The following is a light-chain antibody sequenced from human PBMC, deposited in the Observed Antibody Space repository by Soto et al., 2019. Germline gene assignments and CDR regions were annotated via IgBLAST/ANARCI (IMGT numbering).Light chain of an antibody. CDR1: EFLSSSY. CDR3: QQQGT. CDR2: AAS. Sequence: EIVLTQSPGTLSLSPGERATLSCRASEFLSSSYLVWYQQKPDQAPRLLIYAASRRATGIPDRFSGSVSATEYTLTINTLEPEDFAVYYCQQQGTFGQGTKVEIK. J-gene: IGKJ2*01. V-gene: IGKV3-20*01.